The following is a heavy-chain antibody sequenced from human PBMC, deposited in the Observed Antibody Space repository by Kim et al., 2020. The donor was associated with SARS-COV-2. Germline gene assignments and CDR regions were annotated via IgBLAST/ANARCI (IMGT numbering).Heavy chain of an antibody. CDR3: ARLPAP. V-gene: IGHV3-48*01. CDR2: SSSSTI. Sequence: SSSSTIYYADAVKGRFTISRDNAKNSLYLQMNSLRAEDTAVYYCARLPAPWGQGTLVTVSS. J-gene: IGHJ5*02.